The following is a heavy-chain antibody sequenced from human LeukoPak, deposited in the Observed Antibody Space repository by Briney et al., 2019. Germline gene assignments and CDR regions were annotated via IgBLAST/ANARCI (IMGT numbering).Heavy chain of an antibody. J-gene: IGHJ4*02. D-gene: IGHD5-18*01. CDR2: ISYDGSNK. CDR3: AKGGYAFDY. CDR1: RFTFSSYG. V-gene: IGHV3-30*18. Sequence: GRSLRLSCAASRFTFSSYGMHWVRQAPGKGLEWVAVISYDGSNKYYADSVKGRFTISRDNSKNTLYLQMNSLRAEDTAVYYCAKGGYAFDYWGQGTLVTVSS.